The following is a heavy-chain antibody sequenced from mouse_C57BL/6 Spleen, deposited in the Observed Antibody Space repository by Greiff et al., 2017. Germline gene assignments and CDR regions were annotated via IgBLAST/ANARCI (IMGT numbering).Heavy chain of an antibody. CDR2: IHPNSGST. J-gene: IGHJ4*01. CDR3: ARNVARDAMDY. D-gene: IGHD1-1*01. V-gene: IGHV1-64*01. Sequence: QVQLKQPGAELVKPGASVKLSCKASGYTFTSYWMHWVKQRPGQGLEWIGMIHPNSGSTNYNEKFKSKATLTVDKSSSTAYMQLSSPTSEDSAVYYCARNVARDAMDYWGQGTSVTVSS. CDR1: GYTFTSYW.